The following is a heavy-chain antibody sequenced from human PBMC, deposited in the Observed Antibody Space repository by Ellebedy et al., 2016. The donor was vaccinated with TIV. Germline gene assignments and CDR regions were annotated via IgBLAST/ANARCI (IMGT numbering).Heavy chain of an antibody. J-gene: IGHJ3*01. CDR3: TRNGYYCLDY. Sequence: MPSETLSLTCAVSGGSISSSDWRSLVRPPPGQRLELIGEIHHTGGTNYNPSLKSPVTISADTSKNQFSLELSSVTAADTAVYYCTRNGYYCLDYWGQGTVVTVSS. D-gene: IGHD3-22*01. V-gene: IGHV4-4*02. CDR2: IHHTGGT. CDR1: GGSISSSDW.